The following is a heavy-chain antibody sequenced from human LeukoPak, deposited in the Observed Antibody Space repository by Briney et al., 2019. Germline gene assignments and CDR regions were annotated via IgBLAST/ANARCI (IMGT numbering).Heavy chain of an antibody. CDR1: GGSISSTSYY. CDR2: IYYSGST. CDR3: ARVSPREDLDY. J-gene: IGHJ4*02. D-gene: IGHD1-26*01. V-gene: IGHV4-39*07. Sequence: SETLSLTCVVSGGSISSTSYYWGWIRQPPGKGLEWIGSIYYSGSTYYSPSLKSRVTISVDTSKNQFSLKLSSVTAADTAVYYCARVSPREDLDYWGQGTLVTVSS.